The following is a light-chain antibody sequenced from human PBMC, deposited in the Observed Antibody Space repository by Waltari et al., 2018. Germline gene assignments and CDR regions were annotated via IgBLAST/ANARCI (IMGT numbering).Light chain of an antibody. CDR1: KLGDKN. V-gene: IGLV3-1*01. CDR2: LNS. CDR3: QAWDSSLVV. Sequence: SYQLSQPPSVSVSPGQTASIPCSGDKLGDKNASWYQQKPGQSPVKVIYLNSKRPSGIPERFSGSNSGNTATLTISGTQAMDEADYYCQAWDSSLVVFGGGTKLTVL. J-gene: IGLJ2*01.